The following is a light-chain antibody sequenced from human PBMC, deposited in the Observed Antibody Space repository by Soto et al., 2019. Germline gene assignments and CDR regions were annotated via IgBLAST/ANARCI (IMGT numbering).Light chain of an antibody. J-gene: IGLJ1*01. V-gene: IGLV1-44*01. CDR3: AAWDDTLGGFYV. Sequence: QSVLTQPPSASGTPGQRVTISCSGSRSNVESNTVSWYQQLPGTAPKLLIYSNDQWPSGVPDRFSGSKSGTSASLAISGLQSEDEADYFCAAWDDTLGGFYVFGTGTKVTVL. CDR1: RSNVESNT. CDR2: SND.